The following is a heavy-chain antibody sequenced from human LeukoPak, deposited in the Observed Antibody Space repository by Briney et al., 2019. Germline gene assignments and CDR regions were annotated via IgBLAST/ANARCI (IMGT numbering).Heavy chain of an antibody. Sequence: GGSLRLSCAASGFTFSSYWMSWVRQAPGKGLEWVANIKKDGSEKYYVDSVKGRFTISRDNAKTSLYLQMNSLRAEDTAVYYCARDAHTFKASGIAVAGTDDYFDYWGQGTLVTVSS. D-gene: IGHD6-19*01. CDR2: IKKDGSEK. V-gene: IGHV3-7*01. CDR1: GFTFSSYW. J-gene: IGHJ4*02. CDR3: ARDAHTFKASGIAVAGTDDYFDY.